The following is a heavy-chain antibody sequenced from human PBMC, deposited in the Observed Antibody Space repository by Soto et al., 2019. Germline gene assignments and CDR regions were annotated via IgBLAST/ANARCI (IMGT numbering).Heavy chain of an antibody. CDR1: GGTFSSYT. CDR2: IIPILGIA. V-gene: IGHV1-69*04. D-gene: IGHD6-13*01. J-gene: IGHJ6*03. Sequence: SVKVSCKASGGTFSSYTISWVRQAPGQGLEWMGRIIPILGIANYAQKFQGRVTITADSSTSTAYMELSSLTSDDTAVYYCAREPSIAAVGIPLYSYYYMDVWGEGTAVTVSS. CDR3: AREPSIAAVGIPLYSYYYMDV.